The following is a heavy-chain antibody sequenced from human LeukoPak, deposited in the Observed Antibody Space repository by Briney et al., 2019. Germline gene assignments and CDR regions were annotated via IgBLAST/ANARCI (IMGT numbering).Heavy chain of an antibody. CDR1: GGSISSNSYY. D-gene: IGHD5-18*01. J-gene: IGHJ4*02. CDR2: IYYSGST. V-gene: IGHV4-39*07. Sequence: SETLSLTCAVSGGSISSNSYYWGWIRQPPGTGLEWIGSIYYSGSTYYNPSLKSRVTISVDTSKNQFSLKLSSVTAADTAVYYCARAGRGYSYGYYFDYWGQGTLVTVSS. CDR3: ARAGRGYSYGYYFDY.